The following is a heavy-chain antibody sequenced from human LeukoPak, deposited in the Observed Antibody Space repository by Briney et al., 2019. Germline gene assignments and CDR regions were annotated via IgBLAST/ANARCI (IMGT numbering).Heavy chain of an antibody. V-gene: IGHV3-23*01. J-gene: IGHJ2*01. Sequence: GGSLRLSCAAFGFTFSSYAMSWVRQAPGKGLEWVSVISGSGGSTYYTDSVKGRFAISRDKSKNTLYLQMISLRAEDTAVYYCAKEGAYCGADCYSDYYFDLWGRGTLVTVSS. CDR2: ISGSGGST. CDR1: GFTFSSYA. CDR3: AKEGAYCGADCYSDYYFDL. D-gene: IGHD2-21*02.